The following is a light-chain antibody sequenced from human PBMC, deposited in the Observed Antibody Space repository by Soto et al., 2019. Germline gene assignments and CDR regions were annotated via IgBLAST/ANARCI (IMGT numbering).Light chain of an antibody. CDR2: KAS. J-gene: IGKJ3*01. CDR3: QQYNTYSPPFT. Sequence: DIQMTQSPSTLSASVGDRVTITCRASQSISSWLAWYQQKPGKAPKLLIYKASSLESWVPSRFSGSGSGTEFTLTISSLQPDDFATYYCQQYNTYSPPFTFGPGTKVDIK. V-gene: IGKV1-5*03. CDR1: QSISSW.